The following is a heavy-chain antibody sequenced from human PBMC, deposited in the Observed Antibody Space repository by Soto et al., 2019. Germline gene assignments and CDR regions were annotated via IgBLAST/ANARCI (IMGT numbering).Heavy chain of an antibody. CDR2: ISGSGGST. CDR1: GFTFSSYA. Sequence: PGGSLRLSCAASGFTFSSYAMSWVRQAPGKGLEWVSAISGSGGSTYYADSVKGRFTISRDNSENTLYLQMNSLRAEDTAVYYCAKAYSSGSFNFDYWGQGTLVTVSS. CDR3: AKAYSSGSFNFDY. D-gene: IGHD6-19*01. V-gene: IGHV3-23*01. J-gene: IGHJ4*02.